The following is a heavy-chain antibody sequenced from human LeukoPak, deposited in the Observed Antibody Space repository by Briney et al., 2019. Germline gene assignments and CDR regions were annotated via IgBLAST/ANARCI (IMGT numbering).Heavy chain of an antibody. V-gene: IGHV3-9*01. D-gene: IGHD6-19*01. CDR2: ISWNSGSI. Sequence: GGSLRLSCAASGFTFDDYAMHWVRQAPGKGLEWVSGISWNSGSIGYADSVKGRFTISRDNAKNSLYLQMNSLRAEDTALYYCAKDKTGSKQWPRGWYFDLWGRGTLVTVSS. J-gene: IGHJ2*01. CDR1: GFTFDDYA. CDR3: AKDKTGSKQWPRGWYFDL.